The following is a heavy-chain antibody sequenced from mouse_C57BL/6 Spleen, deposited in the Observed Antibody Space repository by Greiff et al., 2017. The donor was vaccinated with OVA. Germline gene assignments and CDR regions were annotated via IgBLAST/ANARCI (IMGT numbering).Heavy chain of an antibody. J-gene: IGHJ4*01. CDR2: ISSGSSTI. CDR3: ARGSNYYAMDY. V-gene: IGHV5-17*01. Sequence: EVKVEESGGGLVKPGGSLKLSCAASGFTFSDYGMHWVRQAPEKGLEWVAYISSGSSTIYYADTVKGRFTISRDNAKNTLFLQMTSLRSEDTAMYYCARGSNYYAMDYWGQGTSVTVSS. D-gene: IGHD5-1*01. CDR1: GFTFSDYG.